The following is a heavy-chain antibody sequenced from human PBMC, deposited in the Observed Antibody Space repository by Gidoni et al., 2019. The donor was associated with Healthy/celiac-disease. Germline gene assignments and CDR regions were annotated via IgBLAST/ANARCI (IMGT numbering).Heavy chain of an antibody. CDR1: VGTFITYA. D-gene: IGHD2-15*01. CDR3: ARDAGDCSGGSCYSYYYYGMDV. Sequence: QVQLLQSGAEVKKPGSSVKVSCKPSVGTFITYASSCVRQAPGQGLEWMGGIIPIFGTTNYAQKFQGRVTITADESTSTAYMELSSLRSEDTAVYYCARDAGDCSGGSCYSYYYYGMDVWGQGTTVTVSS. V-gene: IGHV1-69*01. J-gene: IGHJ6*02. CDR2: IIPIFGTT.